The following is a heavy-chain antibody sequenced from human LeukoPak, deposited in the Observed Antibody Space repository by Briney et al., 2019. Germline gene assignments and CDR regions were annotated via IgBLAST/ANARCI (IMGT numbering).Heavy chain of an antibody. D-gene: IGHD3-10*01. J-gene: IGHJ5*02. CDR3: TRGSGRNWFDP. CDR2: ISGSGGST. CDR1: GFTFSSYW. V-gene: IGHV3-23*01. Sequence: GGSLRLSCAASGFTFSSYWMSWVRQAPGKGLGWVSAISGSGGSTYYADSVKGRFTISRDNSKNTLYLQMNSLRAEDTAVYYCTRGSGRNWFDPWGQGTLVTVSS.